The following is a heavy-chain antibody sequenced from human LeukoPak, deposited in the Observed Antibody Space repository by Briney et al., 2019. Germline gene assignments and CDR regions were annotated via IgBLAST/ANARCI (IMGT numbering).Heavy chain of an antibody. D-gene: IGHD2-15*01. CDR2: TGLSSSL. CDR3: ARERSYCSGATCSLDL. V-gene: IGHV3-21*01. J-gene: IGHJ5*02. CDR1: GFSLSICG. Sequence: GGSLRLSCAASGFSLSICGMVWVRQAPGKGLEWIASTGLSSSLGYADSVKGRFTISRDNGENSVYLQMNSLRTEDTAVYFCARERSYCSGATCSLDLWGQGTLVTVSS.